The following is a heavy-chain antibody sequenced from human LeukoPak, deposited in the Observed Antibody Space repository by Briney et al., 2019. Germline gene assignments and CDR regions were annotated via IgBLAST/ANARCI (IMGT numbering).Heavy chain of an antibody. D-gene: IGHD2-15*01. CDR3: ARPHCSGTSCRPV. CDR2: IYYSGST. V-gene: IGHV4-39*01. Sequence: SETLSLTCTVSGASLTSSGYYWGWIRQPPGKGLEWIGSIYYSGSTYYNPSLKSRVTISVDTSKNQLSLRLSSVTAADTAVYYCARPHCSGTSCRPVWGQGTLVTVSS. CDR1: GASLTSSGYY. J-gene: IGHJ4*02.